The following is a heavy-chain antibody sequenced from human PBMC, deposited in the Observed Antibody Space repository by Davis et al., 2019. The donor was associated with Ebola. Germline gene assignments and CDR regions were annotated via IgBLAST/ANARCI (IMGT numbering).Heavy chain of an antibody. J-gene: IGHJ6*02. V-gene: IGHV3-21*01. Sequence: GESLKISCAASGFTFSSYSMNWVRQAPGKGLEWVSSISSSSSYIYYADSVKGRFTISRDNAKNSLYLQMNSLRAEDTAVYYCARDPSGCSSTSCYVDYYYGMDVWGQGTTVTVSS. CDR2: ISSSSSYI. CDR1: GFTFSSYS. D-gene: IGHD2-2*01. CDR3: ARDPSGCSSTSCYVDYYYGMDV.